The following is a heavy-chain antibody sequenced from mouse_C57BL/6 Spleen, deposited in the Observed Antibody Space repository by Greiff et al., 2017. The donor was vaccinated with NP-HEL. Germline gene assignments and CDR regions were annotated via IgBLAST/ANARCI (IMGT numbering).Heavy chain of an antibody. V-gene: IGHV5-12*01. Sequence: EVKLVESGGGLVQPGGSLKLSCAASGFTFSDYYMYWVRQTPEKRLEWVAYISNGGGSTYYPDTVKGRFPISRDNAKNTLYLQMSRLKSEDTAMYYCARPNWDGAYWGQGTLVTVSA. CDR1: GFTFSDYY. J-gene: IGHJ3*01. CDR3: ARPNWDGAY. CDR2: ISNGGGST. D-gene: IGHD4-1*01.